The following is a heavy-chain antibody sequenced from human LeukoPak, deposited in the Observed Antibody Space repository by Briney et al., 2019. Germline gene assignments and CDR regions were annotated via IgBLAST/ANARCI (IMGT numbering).Heavy chain of an antibody. V-gene: IGHV3-23*03. Sequence: GGSLRLSCAASGFSFSNYAMSWDRQAPGKGLEWVSVIYDGGYARYAASVKGRFIISRDSSKNTLYLQMNSLRAEDTAVYYCARTRTGFNVVDYWGQGTLVTVSS. CDR1: GFSFSNYA. CDR2: IYDGGYA. CDR3: ARTRTGFNVVDY. D-gene: IGHD3/OR15-3a*01. J-gene: IGHJ4*02.